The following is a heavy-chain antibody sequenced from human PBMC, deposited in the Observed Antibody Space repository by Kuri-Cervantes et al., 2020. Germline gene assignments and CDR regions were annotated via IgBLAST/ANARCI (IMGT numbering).Heavy chain of an antibody. J-gene: IGHJ3*02. CDR3: ARGGSHGAFDI. CDR1: GFTFSSYW. CDR2: IQQDGSEK. V-gene: IGHV3-7*02. D-gene: IGHD3-16*01. Sequence: GESLKISCAASGFTFSSYWMNWVRQAPGKGLEWVANIQQDGSEKYYVDSVKGRISISRDNAKNSLYLQMNSLRAEDTAVYYCARGGSHGAFDIWGQGTMVTVSS.